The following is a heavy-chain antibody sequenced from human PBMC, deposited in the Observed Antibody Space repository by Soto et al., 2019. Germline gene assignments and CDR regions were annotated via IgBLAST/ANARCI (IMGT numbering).Heavy chain of an antibody. J-gene: IGHJ4*02. CDR3: ARAMTTVTTIDY. CDR2: IYHSGST. D-gene: IGHD4-17*01. CDR1: GSSISSGGYS. V-gene: IGHV4-30-2*01. Sequence: QLQLQESGSGLVKPSQTLSLTCAVSGSSISSGGYSWSWIRQPPGKGLEWIGYIYHSGSTYYNPSLKSRVTISVDRSKNQFSLKLSSVTAADTAVYYCARAMTTVTTIDYWGQGTLVTVSS.